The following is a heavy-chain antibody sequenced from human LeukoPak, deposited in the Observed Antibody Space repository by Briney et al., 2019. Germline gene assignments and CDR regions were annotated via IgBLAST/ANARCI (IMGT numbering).Heavy chain of an antibody. Sequence: PSETLSLTCTVSGDSIISSYWSWIRQPPGKGLEWIAYMKINGQTDYNPPLKSRVTISLDTSKNQFSLILNSVTTADTAVYYCARAPPRRCPGNDCYPIFDFWGQGSLVTVSS. CDR3: ARAPPRRCPGNDCYPIFDF. CDR1: GDSIISSY. V-gene: IGHV4-59*01. D-gene: IGHD2-21*02. CDR2: MKINGQT. J-gene: IGHJ4*02.